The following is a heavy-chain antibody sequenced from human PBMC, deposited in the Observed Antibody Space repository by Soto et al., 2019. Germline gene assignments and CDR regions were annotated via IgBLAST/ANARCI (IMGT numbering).Heavy chain of an antibody. J-gene: IGHJ6*02. Sequence: GEPLNISPKGSGYTFTNYCNGWLSQMPGKGLVWMGIIYPGHPDTKYNPSFQGQVTISADSSITTTYLQSSSLKASDTAIYYCAASMSYYGMDGGGHGTTVTVAS. CDR2: IYPGHPDT. CDR1: GYTFTNYC. CDR3: AASMSYYGMDG. V-gene: IGHV5-51*01.